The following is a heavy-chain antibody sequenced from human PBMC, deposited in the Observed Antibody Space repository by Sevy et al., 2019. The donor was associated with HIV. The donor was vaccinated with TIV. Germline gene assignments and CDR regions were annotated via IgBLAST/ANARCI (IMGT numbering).Heavy chain of an antibody. D-gene: IGHD6-13*01. CDR2: MNPNSGNT. V-gene: IGHV1-8*01. CDR3: ARTGYSSRSFDY. CDR1: GYTFTSYD. J-gene: IGHJ4*02. Sequence: ASLKVSCKASGYTFTSYDINWVRQATGQGLEWMGWMNPNSGNTGYAQKFQGRVTMTRNTSISTAYMELSSLRSEDTAVYYCARTGYSSRSFDYWGQGTLVTVSS.